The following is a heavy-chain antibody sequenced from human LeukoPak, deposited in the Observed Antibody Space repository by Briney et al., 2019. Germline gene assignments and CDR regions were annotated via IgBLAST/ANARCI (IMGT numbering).Heavy chain of an antibody. V-gene: IGHV3-20*04. CDR3: VRGGGYLSAFDI. CDR1: GFTFDDYG. CDR2: ITWNGATM. J-gene: IGHJ3*02. Sequence: GGSLRLSCAASGFTFDDYGMIWVRQAPGKGLEWVSYITWNGATMAYGDSVKGRFTISRDNAENSLFLQMNSLGAEDTAVYYCVRGGGYLSAFDIWGQGTMVTVSS. D-gene: IGHD3-10*01.